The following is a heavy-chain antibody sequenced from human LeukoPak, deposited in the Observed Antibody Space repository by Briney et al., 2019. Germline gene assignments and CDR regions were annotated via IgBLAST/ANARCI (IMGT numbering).Heavy chain of an antibody. CDR2: PYYSGST. V-gene: IGHV4-59*01. J-gene: IGHJ4*02. CDR1: GGSISSYY. Sequence: PSETLSLTCTVSGGSISSYYWSWVRQPPGKGLEWIGYPYYSGSTNYTPSTKGRVTMSVDTSKSQFSLELSSVTAADTAVYYCVRGGIVGTTARIPQFDYWGQGTLVTVSP. D-gene: IGHD1-26*01. CDR3: VRGGIVGTTARIPQFDY.